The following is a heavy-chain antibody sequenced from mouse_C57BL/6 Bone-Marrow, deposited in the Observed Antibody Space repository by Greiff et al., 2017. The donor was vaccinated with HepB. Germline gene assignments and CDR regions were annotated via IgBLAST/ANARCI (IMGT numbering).Heavy chain of an antibody. CDR1: GFSLTSYG. Sequence: QVQLKESGPGLVQPSQSLSITCTVSGFSLTSYGVHWVRQSPGKGLEWLGVIWRGGSTDYNAAFMSRLSITKDNSKSQVFFKMNSLQADDTAIYYCANLYEGYYYYAMDYRGQGTSVTVSS. J-gene: IGHJ4*01. D-gene: IGHD2-3*01. CDR3: ANLYEGYYYYAMDY. CDR2: IWRGGST. V-gene: IGHV2-5*01.